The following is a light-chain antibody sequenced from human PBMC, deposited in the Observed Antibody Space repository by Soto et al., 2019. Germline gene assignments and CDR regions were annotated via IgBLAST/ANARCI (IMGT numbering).Light chain of an antibody. CDR2: GAS. CDR1: QSVRSY. V-gene: IGKV3-11*01. CDR3: QQRSNWLT. Sequence: EIVVTESPATLSLSPGERATLSCRASQSVRSYLAWYQQKPGQAPRLLIYGASNRATGIPARFSGSGSGTDFTLTISSLEPEDFAVYYCQQRSNWLTFGQGTRLEIK. J-gene: IGKJ5*01.